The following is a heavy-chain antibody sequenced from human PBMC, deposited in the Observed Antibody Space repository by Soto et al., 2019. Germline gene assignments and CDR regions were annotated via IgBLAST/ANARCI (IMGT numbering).Heavy chain of an antibody. CDR2: ISGSGNYT. CDR3: ARSSGWRQVVGYKYGLDA. D-gene: IGHD3-22*01. V-gene: IGHV3-11*06. Sequence: QVQLVESGGGLVKPGGSLRLSCAVSGFTVSDHYMTWIRQAPGKGLEWVSYISGSGNYTNYADSVKGRFIISRDITQNSLWQQINSLRAEDTAAYYRARSSGWRQVVGYKYGLDAWGHGTAVTVSS. CDR1: GFTVSDHY. J-gene: IGHJ6*02.